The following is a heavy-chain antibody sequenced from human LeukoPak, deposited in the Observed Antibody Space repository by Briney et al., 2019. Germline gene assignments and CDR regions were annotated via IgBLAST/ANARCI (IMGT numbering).Heavy chain of an antibody. CDR3: ARASRPRFLEWPLAPRCGFDY. Sequence: ASETLSLACTVSGGSISSGDYYWSWIRQPPGKGLEWIGYIYYSGSTYYNPSLKSRVTISVDTSKNQFSLKLSSVTAADTAVYYCARASRPRFLEWPLAPRCGFDYWGQGTLVTVPS. V-gene: IGHV4-30-4*01. J-gene: IGHJ4*02. D-gene: IGHD3-3*01. CDR1: GGSISSGDYY. CDR2: IYYSGST.